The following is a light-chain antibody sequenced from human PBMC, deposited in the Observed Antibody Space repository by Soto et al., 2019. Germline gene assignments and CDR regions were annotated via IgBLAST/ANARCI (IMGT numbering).Light chain of an antibody. CDR1: HRISTY. Sequence: DIRMTQSPSSLSASVGDRVSITCRASHRISTYLNWYQQKPGKAPKLLISAASSLQSGVPSRFSGSGSGTDFTLTISSLQPEDFATYYSQQSYNPPKTFGQGTKVDIK. J-gene: IGKJ1*01. CDR2: AAS. CDR3: QQSYNPPKT. V-gene: IGKV1-39*01.